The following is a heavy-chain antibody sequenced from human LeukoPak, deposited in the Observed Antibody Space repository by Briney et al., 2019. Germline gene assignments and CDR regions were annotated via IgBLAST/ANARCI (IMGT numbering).Heavy chain of an antibody. V-gene: IGHV1-18*01. CDR3: AREDEMATTYYFDY. D-gene: IGHD5-24*01. Sequence: ASVKVSCKASGYTFTSYGISWVRQAPGQGLEWMGWISAYNGNTNYAQKLQGRVTMTTDTSTSTAYMELRSLRSEDTAVYYCAREDEMATTYYFDYWGQGTLVTVSS. CDR2: ISAYNGNT. CDR1: GYTFTSYG. J-gene: IGHJ4*02.